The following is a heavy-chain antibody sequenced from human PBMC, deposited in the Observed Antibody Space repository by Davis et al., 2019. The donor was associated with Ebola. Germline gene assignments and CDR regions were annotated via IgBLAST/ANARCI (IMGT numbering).Heavy chain of an antibody. CDR3: ARDSTYYFDDSGYYTAPNDAFDI. CDR1: GFTFSSYV. V-gene: IGHV3-30*04. J-gene: IGHJ3*02. Sequence: GGSLRLSCAASGFTFSSYVMHWVRHAPGKGLEWVAVISFDRSTKYNADSVKGRFTISRDDPNNTLYLQMNSLRAEDTALYYCARDSTYYFDDSGYYTAPNDAFDIWGQGTMLTVSS. D-gene: IGHD3-22*01. CDR2: ISFDRSTK.